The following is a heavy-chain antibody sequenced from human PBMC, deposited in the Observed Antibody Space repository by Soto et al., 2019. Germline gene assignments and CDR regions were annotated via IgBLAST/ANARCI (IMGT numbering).Heavy chain of an antibody. Sequence: TGGSLRLSCAASGFTFSSYAMHWVRQAPGKGLEWVAVISYDGSNKYYADSVKGRFTISRDNSKNTLYLQMNSLRAEDTAVYYCAREEDHGRNASFDYWGQGTLVTVSS. CDR3: AREEDHGRNASFDY. CDR2: ISYDGSNK. CDR1: GFTFSSYA. V-gene: IGHV3-30-3*01. J-gene: IGHJ4*02.